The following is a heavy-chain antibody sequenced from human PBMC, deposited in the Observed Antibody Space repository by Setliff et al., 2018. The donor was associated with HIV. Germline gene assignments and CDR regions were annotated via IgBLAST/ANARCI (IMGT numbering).Heavy chain of an antibody. Sequence: SVKVSCKTSRGTFSSFALSWVRQAPGQGLEWMGGIIPTLGTSNYAQKFQGRVTITADESMTTAYMELSGLKYEDTAVYYCARDGLLVAGIRFDYWGQGTLVTVSS. CDR2: IIPTLGTS. CDR1: RGTFSSFA. D-gene: IGHD6-19*01. V-gene: IGHV1-69*13. J-gene: IGHJ4*02. CDR3: ARDGLLVAGIRFDY.